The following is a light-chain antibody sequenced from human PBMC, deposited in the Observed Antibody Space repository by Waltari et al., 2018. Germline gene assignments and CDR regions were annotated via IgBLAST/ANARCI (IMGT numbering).Light chain of an antibody. Sequence: EIVMTQSPATLSVSPGERATLSCRASQSVNSNLAWYQQKPGQAPRLLIYGASTRATGIPARFSGSGSGTEFTLTIGSLQSEDFAVYYCQQHNNWPLTFGGGTKVEIK. CDR3: QQHNNWPLT. CDR2: GAS. V-gene: IGKV3-15*01. J-gene: IGKJ4*01. CDR1: QSVNSN.